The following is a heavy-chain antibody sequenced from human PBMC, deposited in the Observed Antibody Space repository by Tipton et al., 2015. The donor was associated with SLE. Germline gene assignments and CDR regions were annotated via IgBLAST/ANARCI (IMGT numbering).Heavy chain of an antibody. D-gene: IGHD3-16*01. J-gene: IGHJ2*01. CDR2: IYYSGST. CDR1: GGSISSYY. CDR3: AGGGTYWYFDL. Sequence: TLSLTCTVSGGSISSYYWSWIRHPPGQGLEWLGYIYYSGSTNYNPSLKSRVTISVDTSKNQFSLKLSSVTAADTAMYYCAGGGTYWYFDLWGRGTLVTVSS. V-gene: IGHV4-59*07.